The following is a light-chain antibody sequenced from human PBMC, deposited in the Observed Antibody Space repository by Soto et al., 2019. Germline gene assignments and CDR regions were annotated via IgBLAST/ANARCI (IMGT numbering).Light chain of an antibody. CDR3: QTWDTGIRV. V-gene: IGLV4-69*01. CDR2: LNSDGSH. Sequence: QLVLTQSPSASASLGASVKLTCTLSSGHSNYVSAWHQQQPEKGPRYLMKLNSDGSHSKGDGIPDRFSGSSSGAERYLTISSLQSEDEADYYCQTWDTGIRVFGGGTKLTVL. CDR1: SGHSNYV. J-gene: IGLJ2*01.